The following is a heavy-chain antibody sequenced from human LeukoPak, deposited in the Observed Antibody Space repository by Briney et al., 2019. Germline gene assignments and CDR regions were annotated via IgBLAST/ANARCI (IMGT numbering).Heavy chain of an antibody. J-gene: IGHJ4*02. CDR3: ARGLYGDNSDY. CDR1: GFAFSSYA. D-gene: IGHD4-23*01. CDR2: ISYDGRIK. Sequence: QPGRSLRLSCAASGFAFSSYAIHWVRQAPGKGLEWVSFISYDGRIKYYADSVKGRLTISRDNSKNTLSLQMNSLRAEDTAVYHCARGLYGDNSDYWGQGTLVTVSS. V-gene: IGHV3-30-3*01.